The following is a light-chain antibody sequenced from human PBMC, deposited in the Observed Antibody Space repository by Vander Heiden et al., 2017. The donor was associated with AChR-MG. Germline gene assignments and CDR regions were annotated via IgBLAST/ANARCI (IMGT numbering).Light chain of an antibody. CDR1: QSVSRN. CDR3: QQYNNWPPNT. CDR2: GAS. J-gene: IGKJ2*01. V-gene: IGKV3-15*01. Sequence: EIVMTQSPATLSVSPGERATLSCRASQSVSRNLAWYQQKPGQAPRLLIYGASTGATGVPARFSAGGSGTEFTLTISSLQSEDFAVYYCQQYNNWPPNTFGPGTKLEIK.